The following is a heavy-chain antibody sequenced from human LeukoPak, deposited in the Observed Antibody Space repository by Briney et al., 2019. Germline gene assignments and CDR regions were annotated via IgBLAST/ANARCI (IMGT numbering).Heavy chain of an antibody. CDR3: ASEYSGWYGEGN. V-gene: IGHV5-10-1*01. J-gene: IGHJ4*02. Sequence: GGALKISFKGSGYRFKSYWIRWGRPGPGKGGGGGGRIDPSESYNNYTPSFQGHFTISADKSISTAYLQWSSLKASDTAMYYCASEYSGWYGEGNWGQGTLVTVSS. CDR1: GYRFKSYW. D-gene: IGHD6-19*01. CDR2: IDPSESYN.